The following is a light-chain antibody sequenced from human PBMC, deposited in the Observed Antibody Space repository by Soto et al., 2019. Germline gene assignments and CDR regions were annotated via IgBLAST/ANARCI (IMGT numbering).Light chain of an antibody. V-gene: IGKV3-15*01. CDR3: QQYGRSLIT. J-gene: IGKJ5*01. Sequence: EVVMTQSPATLSVSPVERATLSCRASQSVSSNLAWYQQKPGQAPRLLIYGASTRATGIPARFSGSGSGTEFTLTISSLQSEDFAVYYCQQYGRSLITFGQGTRLEIK. CDR2: GAS. CDR1: QSVSSN.